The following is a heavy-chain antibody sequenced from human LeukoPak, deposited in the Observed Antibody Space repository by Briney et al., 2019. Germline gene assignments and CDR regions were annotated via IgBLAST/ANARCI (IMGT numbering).Heavy chain of an antibody. CDR3: AKVVDYTYYYYYYMDV. J-gene: IGHJ6*03. CDR2: IRYDGSNK. CDR1: GFTFSSYG. D-gene: IGHD4-11*01. Sequence: GGSLRLSCAASGFTFSSYGMHWVRQAPGKGLEWVAFIRYDGSNKYYADSVKGRFTISRDNSKNTLYLQMNSLRAEDTAVYYCAKVVDYTYYYYYYMDVWGKGTTVTVSS. V-gene: IGHV3-30*02.